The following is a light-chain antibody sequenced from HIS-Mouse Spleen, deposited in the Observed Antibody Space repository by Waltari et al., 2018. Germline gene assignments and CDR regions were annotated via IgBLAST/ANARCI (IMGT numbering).Light chain of an antibody. Sequence: SSELTQDPAVSVALGQTVRSTCQGDSLRSYYASRYQQKPGQAPLLVIYGKNNRPSGIPDRFSGSSSGNTASLTITGAQAEDEADYYCNSRDSSGNHVVFGGGTKLTVL. V-gene: IGLV3-19*01. J-gene: IGLJ2*01. CDR2: GKN. CDR3: NSRDSSGNHVV. CDR1: SLRSYY.